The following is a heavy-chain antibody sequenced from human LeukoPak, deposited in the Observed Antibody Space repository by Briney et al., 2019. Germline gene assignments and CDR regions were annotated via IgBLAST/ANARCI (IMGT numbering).Heavy chain of an antibody. CDR1: GLTFINAW. J-gene: IGHJ4*02. Sequence: PGGSLRLSCAASGLTFINAWMNWVRQAPGKGLEWVGRIKSKTDGETTDYAAPVKGRFTISRDDSKNTLYLQMNSLKTEDTAVYYCTTAPGINYWGQGTLVTVSS. V-gene: IGHV3-15*01. CDR3: TTAPGINY. D-gene: IGHD3-3*02. CDR2: IKSKTDGETT.